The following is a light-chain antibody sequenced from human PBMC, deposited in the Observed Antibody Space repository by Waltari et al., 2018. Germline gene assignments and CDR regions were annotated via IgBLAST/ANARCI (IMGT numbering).Light chain of an antibody. J-gene: IGKJ2*01. V-gene: IGKV1-17*03. Sequence: DSQMTQSPSAMSASVGDRVTITCRASQGISNDLAWFQQKPGKVPTRLVYAASSLQSGVPSRFSGSGSGTEFTLTISSLQPADFATYYCLQHNSYPYTFGHGTKLEIK. CDR2: AAS. CDR3: LQHNSYPYT. CDR1: QGISND.